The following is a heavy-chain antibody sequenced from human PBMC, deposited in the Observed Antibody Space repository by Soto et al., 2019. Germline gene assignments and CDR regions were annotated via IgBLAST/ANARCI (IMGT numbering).Heavy chain of an antibody. D-gene: IGHD3-10*01. J-gene: IGHJ6*02. CDR3: ARVLFGGRGYGMDV. V-gene: IGHV3-48*02. Sequence: GGSLRLSCAASGFTFSSYSMNWVRQAPGKGLEWVSYISSNSSTKYYAESVKGRFTISRDNAKNSQYLQMNSLRDEYTVVYYCARVLFGGRGYGMDVWGQGTTVTVSS. CDR2: ISSNSSTK. CDR1: GFTFSSYS.